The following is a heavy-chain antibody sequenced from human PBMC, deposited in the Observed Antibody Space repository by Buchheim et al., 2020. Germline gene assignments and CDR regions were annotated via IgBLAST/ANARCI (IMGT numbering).Heavy chain of an antibody. Sequence: QVQLVESGGGVVQPGRSLRLSCAASGFTFSSYGMHWVRQAPGKGLEWVAVISYDGSNKYYADSVKGRFTIPRDNSKNTLYLKMNSLRAEDTAVYYCAKVGYSSGYYYFNHWGQGTL. CDR2: ISYDGSNK. D-gene: IGHD3-22*01. V-gene: IGHV3-30*18. CDR3: AKVGYSSGYYYFNH. CDR1: GFTFSSYG. J-gene: IGHJ4*02.